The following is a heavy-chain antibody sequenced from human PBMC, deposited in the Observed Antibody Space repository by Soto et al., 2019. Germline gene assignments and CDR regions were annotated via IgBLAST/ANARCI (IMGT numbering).Heavy chain of an antibody. J-gene: IGHJ6*02. CDR1: GDSVSSNSAA. V-gene: IGHV6-1*01. CDR2: TYYRSKWYN. D-gene: IGHD3-3*01. Sequence: PSHTLSLTCAISGDSVSSNSAAWNWIRQSPSRGLEWLGRTYYRSKWYNDYAVSVKSRITIKPDTSKNQFSLQRNSVTPEDTAVYYCAREADEAYDFWSGYYTPLYGMDVWGQGTTVTVSS. CDR3: AREADEAYDFWSGYYTPLYGMDV.